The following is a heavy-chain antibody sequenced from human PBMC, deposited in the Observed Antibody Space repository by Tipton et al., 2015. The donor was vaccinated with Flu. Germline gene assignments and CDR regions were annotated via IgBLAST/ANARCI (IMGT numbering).Heavy chain of an antibody. CDR1: GGSISSSSYY. CDR2: IYYSGST. CDR3: ARPPMVRDLLIYGMDV. V-gene: IGHV4-39*01. Sequence: LRLSCTVSGGSISSSSYYWGWIRQPPGKGLEWIGSIYYSGSTYYNPSLKSRVTISVDTSKNQFSLKVSSVTAADTAVYYCARPPMVRDLLIYGMDVWGQGTTVTVSS. D-gene: IGHD3-10*01. J-gene: IGHJ6*02.